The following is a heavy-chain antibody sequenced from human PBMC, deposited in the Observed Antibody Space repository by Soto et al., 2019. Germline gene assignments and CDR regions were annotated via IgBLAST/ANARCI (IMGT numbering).Heavy chain of an antibody. CDR1: GYTFTTYD. CDR2: MSPVGPYT. Sequence: QVQLVQSGAEVKEPGASVKVSCKASGYTFTTYDLNWVRQAARQGLEWMGWMSPVGPYTGLAQKFQGRVAMTRDMSTTTAYMELSGLGSEDTGVYYCARGVNRGVDFWGQGTLVTVSS. V-gene: IGHV1-8*01. CDR3: ARGVNRGVDF. J-gene: IGHJ4*02. D-gene: IGHD1-26*01.